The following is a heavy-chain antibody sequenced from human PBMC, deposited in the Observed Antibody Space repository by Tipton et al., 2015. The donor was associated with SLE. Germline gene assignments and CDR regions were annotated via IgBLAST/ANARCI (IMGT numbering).Heavy chain of an antibody. D-gene: IGHD1-26*01. V-gene: IGHV3-30*02. CDR1: GFTFSSYG. Sequence: SLRLSCAASGFTFSSYGMHWVRQAPGKGLEWVAFIRYDGSNKYYADSVKGRFTISRDNSKNTLYLQMNSLRAEDTAVYYCAKDSGSYPGYYYGMDVWGQGTTVTVSS. J-gene: IGHJ6*02. CDR2: IRYDGSNK. CDR3: AKDSGSYPGYYYGMDV.